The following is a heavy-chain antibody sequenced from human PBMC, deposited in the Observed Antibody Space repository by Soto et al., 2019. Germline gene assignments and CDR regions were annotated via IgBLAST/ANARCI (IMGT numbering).Heavy chain of an antibody. V-gene: IGHV5-10-1*01. CDR2: IDPSDSYT. Sequence: PGESLKISCKGSGYSFNNYWIAWVRQMPGKGLEWMGRIDPSDSYTNYSPSFQGHVTISADKSISTAYLQWSSLKASDTAMYYCARQPTDIVVVPAANNDDYYYGMDVWGQGTTVTVSS. CDR1: GYSFNNYW. CDR3: ARQPTDIVVVPAANNDDYYYGMDV. J-gene: IGHJ6*02. D-gene: IGHD2-2*01.